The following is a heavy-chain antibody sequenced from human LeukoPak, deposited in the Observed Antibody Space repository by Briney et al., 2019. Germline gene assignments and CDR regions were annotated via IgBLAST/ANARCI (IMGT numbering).Heavy chain of an antibody. J-gene: IGHJ3*02. Sequence: PSETLSLTCAVYGGSFSGYYWSWIRQPPGKGLEWIGEINHSGSTNYNPSLKSRVTTSVDKSRNQFSLKLGLVTAADTAVYYCTRGPRNTVLRFLVWPHDAFAIWGQGTMVTLSS. CDR1: GGSFSGYY. D-gene: IGHD3-3*01. V-gene: IGHV4-34*01. CDR2: INHSGST. CDR3: TRGPRNTVLRFLVWPHDAFAI.